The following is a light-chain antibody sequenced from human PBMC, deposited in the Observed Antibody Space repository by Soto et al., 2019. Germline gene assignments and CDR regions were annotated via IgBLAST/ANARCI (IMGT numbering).Light chain of an antibody. CDR1: QGITSG. CDR2: DAS. V-gene: IGKV1-13*02. CDR3: QQFNSYTGIT. J-gene: IGKJ3*01. Sequence: GDRVTITCRASQGITSGLAWYQQKPGKAPRLLIYDASSLKSGVPSRFSGGGSGTDFTLTISGLQPEDFATYYCQQFNSYTGITFGPGTKVDIK.